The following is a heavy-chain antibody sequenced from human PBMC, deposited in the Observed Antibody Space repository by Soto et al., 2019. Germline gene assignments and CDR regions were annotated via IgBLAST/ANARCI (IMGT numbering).Heavy chain of an antibody. CDR2: INPNSDTT. CDR1: GYNFTTHY. J-gene: IGHJ4*02. CDR3: TSEYCGGDCDSDY. D-gene: IGHD2-21*02. V-gene: IGHV1-46*01. Sequence: APVKVSCKASGYNFTTHYLQWVRQAPGQGLEWMGIINPNSDTTTYAQKLQARVTMTSDTSSIKVYMELSSLRSEDTAVYYCTSEYCGGDCDSDYWGK.